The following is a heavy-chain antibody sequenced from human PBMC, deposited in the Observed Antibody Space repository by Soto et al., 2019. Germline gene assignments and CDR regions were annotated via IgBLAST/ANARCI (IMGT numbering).Heavy chain of an antibody. CDR2: TSGGGDVA. J-gene: IGHJ2*01. Sequence: EVQLLESGGGLIQPGGSLRLSCTASGFTFINYAMNCVRQAPGKGLEWVSGTSGGGDVAFYADSVKGRFAISRDNSKNTLYLQMNSLRAEGTALYYCVKKSIGTVTNPVYWSCDLWGRGTLVTVSS. CDR1: GFTFINYA. V-gene: IGHV3-23*01. CDR3: VKKSIGTVTNPVYWSCDL. D-gene: IGHD4-17*01.